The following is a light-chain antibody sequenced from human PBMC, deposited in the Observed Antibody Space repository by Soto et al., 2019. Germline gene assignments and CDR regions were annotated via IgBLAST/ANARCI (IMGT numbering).Light chain of an antibody. CDR2: QVS. CDR1: QSLVYSDGNTY. Sequence: DVVMTQSPLSLPVTLGQPASISCRSSQSLVYSDGNTYLNWFQQRPGQSPRRLIYQVSTRDSGVPDRFGGSGSGTDFTLKISRVEAEDVVGVYYCMQGTHWPYTFGQGTKLEIK. V-gene: IGKV2-30*01. CDR3: MQGTHWPYT. J-gene: IGKJ2*01.